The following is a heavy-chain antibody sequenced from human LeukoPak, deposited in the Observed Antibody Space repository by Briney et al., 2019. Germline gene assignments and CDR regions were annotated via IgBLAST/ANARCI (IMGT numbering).Heavy chain of an antibody. CDR2: IKEDGTDQ. J-gene: IGHJ4*02. V-gene: IGHV3-7*05. CDR3: ARWNNDWEFDF. D-gene: IGHD1/OR15-1a*01. Sequence: GGSLRLSCAASGFTFSDSWMTWVRQAPGIGLEWVAHIKEDGTDQYYVDSVKGRFTISRDNAKNSLSLQMNSLRAEDTAVYYCARWNNDWEFDFWGQGTLVSVSS. CDR1: GFTFSDSW.